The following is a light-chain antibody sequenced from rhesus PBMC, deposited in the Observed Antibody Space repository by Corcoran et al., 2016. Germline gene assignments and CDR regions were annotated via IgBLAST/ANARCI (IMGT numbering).Light chain of an antibody. CDR3: MQGIEFPFT. CDR1: QSLLDSEDGNTY. CDR2: EVS. J-gene: IGKJ3*01. V-gene: IGKV2-104*02. Sequence: DIVMTQTPLSLPVTPGEPASISCRSSQSLLDSEDGNTYLVWYLQKPGQSPPCLIYEVSNQDSGVPDRFSGSGSETDFTLKISRVEAEDVGVYYCMQGIEFPFTFGPGTKLDIK.